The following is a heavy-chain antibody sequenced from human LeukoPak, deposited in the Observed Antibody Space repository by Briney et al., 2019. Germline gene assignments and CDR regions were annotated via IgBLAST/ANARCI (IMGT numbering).Heavy chain of an antibody. CDR3: ARHGGSCSYDDAFDI. D-gene: IGHD5-18*01. J-gene: IGHJ3*02. CDR2: IYPGDSDT. V-gene: IGHV5-51*01. CDR1: GYSFTSYW. Sequence: GESLKISCKGSGYSFTSYWIGWVRQMPGKGLEWMGIIYPGDSDTRYSPSFQGQVTISADKSISTAYLQWSSLKASDTAMYYCARHGGSCSYDDAFDIWGQGTMVTVSS.